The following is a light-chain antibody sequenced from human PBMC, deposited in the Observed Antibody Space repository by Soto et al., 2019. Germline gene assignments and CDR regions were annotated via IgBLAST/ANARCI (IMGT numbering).Light chain of an antibody. J-gene: IGKJ4*01. CDR3: QQRSSWPRA. CDR1: QGIDTY. CDR2: DTS. V-gene: IGKV3-11*01. Sequence: EIVLTQSPATLSLSLGERATLSCRASQGIDTYLVWYQHKPGQPPRLLIYDTSKRATGIPDRFSGSGSGTDFTLTISSLAPEDFALYYCQQRSSWPRAFGGGNKVEIK.